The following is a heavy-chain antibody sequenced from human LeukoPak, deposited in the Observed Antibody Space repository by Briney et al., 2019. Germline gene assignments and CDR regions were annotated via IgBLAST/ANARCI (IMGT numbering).Heavy chain of an antibody. V-gene: IGHV1-18*01. CDR2: ISAYNGNT. D-gene: IGHD5-24*01. CDR3: ATGIGMADDIVY. Sequence: GASVKVSCKASGYTFTSYGISWVRQAPGQGLEWMGWISAYNGNTDYAQRLQGRVTMTIDTSTSTVCMELRSLRSDDTTVYYCATGIGMADDIVYWGEGTLVTVSS. CDR1: GYTFTSYG. J-gene: IGHJ4*02.